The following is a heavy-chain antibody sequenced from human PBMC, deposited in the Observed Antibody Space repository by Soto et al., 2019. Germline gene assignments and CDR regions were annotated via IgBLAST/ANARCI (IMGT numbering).Heavy chain of an antibody. Sequence: EVQLEESGGGLVQPGGSLRLSCAASGFTFSSYWMTWVRQAPGKGLEWVANIKEDGSEQYQVDSVKGRFTFSRDNAKKTLCLQMNSLRVEDTAVYYCARLTAAGGVDQFDYWGQGTLVTVSS. CDR1: GFTFSSYW. J-gene: IGHJ4*02. D-gene: IGHD6-13*01. V-gene: IGHV3-7*05. CDR2: IKEDGSEQ. CDR3: ARLTAAGGVDQFDY.